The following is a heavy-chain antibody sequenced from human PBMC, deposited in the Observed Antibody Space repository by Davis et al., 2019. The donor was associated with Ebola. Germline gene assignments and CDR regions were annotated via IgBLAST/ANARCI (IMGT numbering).Heavy chain of an antibody. Sequence: GESLKISCAASGLTFSSYGMHWVRQAPGKGLEWVAVISYDGSNKYYADSVKGRFTISRDNSKNTLYLQMGSLRAEDMAVYYCARDMMTTMFYYYYGMDVWGQGTTVTVSS. CDR3: ARDMMTTMFYYYYGMDV. V-gene: IGHV3-30*03. CDR1: GLTFSSYG. CDR2: ISYDGSNK. J-gene: IGHJ6*02. D-gene: IGHD4-17*01.